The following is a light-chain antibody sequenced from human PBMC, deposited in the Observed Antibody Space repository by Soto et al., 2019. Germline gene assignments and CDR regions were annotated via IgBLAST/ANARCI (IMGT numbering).Light chain of an antibody. CDR2: EVT. Sequence: QSALTQPASVSAGQSIAISCTGSSSDVGIYNYVSWYQQHPGKVPKLIIYEVTSRPSGVSIRFSGSKSGNTASLTISGLQPEDEADYYCSSYTTSSTRVFGTGTKVTVL. CDR1: SSDVGIYNY. V-gene: IGLV2-14*01. CDR3: SSYTTSSTRV. J-gene: IGLJ1*01.